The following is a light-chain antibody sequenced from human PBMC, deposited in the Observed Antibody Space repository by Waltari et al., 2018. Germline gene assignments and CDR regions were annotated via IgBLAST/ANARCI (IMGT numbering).Light chain of an antibody. CDR3: CSYAGRYTWV. Sequence: QSALTQPRSVSGSPGQSVTISCTGTTSDVGGYNNVSWCQQHPGKAPKLMIHDVSKRPSGVPDRFSGSKSGNTASLTISGLQADDETDYYCCSYAGRYTWVFGGGTKLTVL. CDR1: TSDVGGYNN. J-gene: IGLJ3*02. CDR2: DVS. V-gene: IGLV2-11*01.